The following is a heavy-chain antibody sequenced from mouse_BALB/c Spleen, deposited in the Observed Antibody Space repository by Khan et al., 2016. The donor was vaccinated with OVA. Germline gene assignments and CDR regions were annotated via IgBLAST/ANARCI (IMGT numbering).Heavy chain of an antibody. CDR1: GYAFTTYW. Sequence: VQLQQSGAELAQPGSSVKMSCVASGYAFTTYWMLWIKQRPGPGLEWIGYINPSTGYIENNQKFKDKATLTQDASSCTAYMQLSILTSEDSSVYYWTRRGLFGIFVYCGQGTQVTVSA. J-gene: IGHJ3*01. CDR3: TRRGLFGIFVY. D-gene: IGHD1-1*02. V-gene: IGHV1-7*01. CDR2: INPSTGYI.